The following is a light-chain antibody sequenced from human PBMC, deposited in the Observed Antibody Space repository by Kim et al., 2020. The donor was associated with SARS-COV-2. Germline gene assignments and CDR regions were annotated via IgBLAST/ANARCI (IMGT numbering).Light chain of an antibody. Sequence: SYELTQPPSMSVSPGQTASITCSGDKLGDKYACWYQQKPGQSPVLVIYQDTKRPSGIPERFSGSNSENTATLTISGTQAMDEADYYCQTWDSTSVVFGGGTQLTVL. J-gene: IGLJ2*01. V-gene: IGLV3-1*01. CDR3: QTWDSTSVV. CDR1: KLGDKY. CDR2: QDT.